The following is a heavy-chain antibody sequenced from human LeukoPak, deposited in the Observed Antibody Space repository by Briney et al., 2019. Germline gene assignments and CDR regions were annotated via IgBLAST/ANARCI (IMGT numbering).Heavy chain of an antibody. Sequence: GGSLRLSCAASGFTFSSYSMNWVRQAPGKGLEWVSSISSSSSYIYYADSVKGRFTISRDNAKNSLYLQMNSLRAEDTAVYYCARDPRGNYYDSNEHNWFDPWGQGTLVTVSS. CDR2: ISSSSSYI. CDR3: ARDPRGNYYDSNEHNWFDP. CDR1: GFTFSSYS. V-gene: IGHV3-21*01. D-gene: IGHD3-22*01. J-gene: IGHJ5*02.